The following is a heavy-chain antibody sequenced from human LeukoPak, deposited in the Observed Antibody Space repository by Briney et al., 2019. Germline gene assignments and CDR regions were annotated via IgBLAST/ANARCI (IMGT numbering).Heavy chain of an antibody. CDR3: ATAWRGREGYFDY. D-gene: IGHD1-26*01. V-gene: IGHV4-59*01. CDR1: GGSISSYY. Sequence: SETLSLTCTVSGGSISSYYWSWIRQPPGKGLEWIGYIYYSETTNYNPSLRSRVTISVDTSKNQFSLKLSSVTAADTAVYYCATAWRGREGYFDYWGQGTLVTVSS. CDR2: IYYSETT. J-gene: IGHJ4*02.